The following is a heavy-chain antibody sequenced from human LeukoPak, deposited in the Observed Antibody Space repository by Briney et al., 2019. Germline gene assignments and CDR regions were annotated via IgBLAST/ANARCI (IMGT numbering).Heavy chain of an antibody. V-gene: IGHV3-48*02. J-gene: IGHJ4*02. CDR1: GFTFSSYG. D-gene: IGHD3-9*01. CDR2: INHNGETI. CDR3: ARDNDWAFDY. Sequence: GRSLRLSCAASGFTFSSYGMHWVRQAPGKGLEWVSYINHNGETIYYPDFVKGRFTISRDNAKNSLYLQMNSLRDEDTAVYYCARDNDWAFDYWGQGTLVTVSS.